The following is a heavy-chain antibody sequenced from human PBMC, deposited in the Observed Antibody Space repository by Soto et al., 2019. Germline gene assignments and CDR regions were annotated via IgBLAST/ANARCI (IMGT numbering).Heavy chain of an antibody. CDR1: GFTFSSYA. D-gene: IGHD3-22*01. Sequence: GGSLRLSCAASGFTFSSYAMSWVRQAPGKGLEWVSAISGSGGSTYYADPVKGRFTISRDNSKNTLYLQMNSLRAEDTAVYYCAKPMIVVVINDAFDIWGQGTMVTVSS. CDR2: ISGSGGST. V-gene: IGHV3-23*01. CDR3: AKPMIVVVINDAFDI. J-gene: IGHJ3*02.